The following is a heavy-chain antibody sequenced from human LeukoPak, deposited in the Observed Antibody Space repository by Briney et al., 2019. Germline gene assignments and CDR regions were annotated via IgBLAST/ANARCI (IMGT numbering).Heavy chain of an antibody. D-gene: IGHD4-11*01. V-gene: IGHV1-18*01. J-gene: IGHJ3*01. CDR2: ISGYNGNT. CDR3: ARDSGDYSKEYDGFAP. CDR1: GYTFTTYG. Sequence: ASVKVSCKASGYTFTTYGISWVRQAPGQGLEWMGWISGYNGNTNYAHKLQGRVTMTTDTSTSTAYMELTSLRSDDPAVYYCARDSGDYSKEYDGFAPWGQGKMVTVSS.